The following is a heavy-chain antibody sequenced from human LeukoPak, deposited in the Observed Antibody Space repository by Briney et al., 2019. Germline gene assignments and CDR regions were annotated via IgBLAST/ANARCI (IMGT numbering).Heavy chain of an antibody. D-gene: IGHD2-2*01. J-gene: IGHJ6*02. CDR1: GYTFTSYD. Sequence: GASVKVSCKASGYTFTSYDTNWVRQATGQGLEWMGWMNPNSGNTGYAQKFQGRVTMTRNTSISTAYMELSSLRSEDTAVYYCARWTSSTNRNYYYYYGMDVWGQGTTVTVSS. CDR2: MNPNSGNT. V-gene: IGHV1-8*01. CDR3: ARWTSSTNRNYYYYYGMDV.